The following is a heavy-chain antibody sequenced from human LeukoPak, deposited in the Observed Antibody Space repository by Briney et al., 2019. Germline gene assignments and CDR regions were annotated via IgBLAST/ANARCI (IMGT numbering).Heavy chain of an antibody. CDR2: ISGSGGST. CDR1: GFTFSSYA. Sequence: PGGSLRLSCAASGFTFSSYAMSWVRQAPGKGLEWVSAISGSGGSTYYADSVKGRFTISRDNSKNTLYLQMNSLRAEDTAVYYCAKDGGVGATWNYGMDVWGQGTTVTVSS. D-gene: IGHD1-26*01. V-gene: IGHV3-23*01. J-gene: IGHJ6*02. CDR3: AKDGGVGATWNYGMDV.